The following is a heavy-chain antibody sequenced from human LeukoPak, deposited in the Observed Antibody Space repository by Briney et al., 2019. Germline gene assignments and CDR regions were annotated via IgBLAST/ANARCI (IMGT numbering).Heavy chain of an antibody. CDR3: ASSCAGYSIRYFDY. CDR1: GGSISSYY. D-gene: IGHD4-23*01. J-gene: IGHJ4*02. Sequence: PSETLSLTCTVSGGSISSYYWSWIRQPPGKGLEWIGYIYNSGSTNYNPSLKSRVTISVDTSKNQFSLKLSSVTAADTAVYYCASSCAGYSIRYFDYWGQGTLVTVSS. V-gene: IGHV4-59*01. CDR2: IYNSGST.